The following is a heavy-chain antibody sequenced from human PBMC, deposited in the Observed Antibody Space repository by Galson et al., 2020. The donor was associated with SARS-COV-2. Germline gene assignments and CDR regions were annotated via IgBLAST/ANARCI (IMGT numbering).Heavy chain of an antibody. CDR2: ISTHNGDT. CDR1: GYTFINLG. V-gene: IGHV1-18*01. Sequence: ASVKVSCKASGYTFINLGITWVRQAPGQGLEWMGWISTHNGDTNYAQKFRGRISMTADTSTSTVYMELRSLRFDDTAMYYCARGPDRYFGAGSYYAFGYWGQGALVTVSS. CDR3: ARGPDRYFGAGSYYAFGY. D-gene: IGHD3-10*01. J-gene: IGHJ4*02.